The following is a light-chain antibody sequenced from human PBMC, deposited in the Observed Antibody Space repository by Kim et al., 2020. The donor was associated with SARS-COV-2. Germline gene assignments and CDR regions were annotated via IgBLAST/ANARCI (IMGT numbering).Light chain of an antibody. CDR3: QQSFAIPYS. CDR2: AAS. CDR1: RNIISY. V-gene: IGKV1-39*01. Sequence: DIQMTQSPSSLSASIGDRVSINCRASRNIISYLNWYQQQSGKAPKLLIFAASSLQSGVPSRFSGSGSETDFTLTINNLQPGDIAIYYCQQSFAIPYSFGQGTKLEI. J-gene: IGKJ2*03.